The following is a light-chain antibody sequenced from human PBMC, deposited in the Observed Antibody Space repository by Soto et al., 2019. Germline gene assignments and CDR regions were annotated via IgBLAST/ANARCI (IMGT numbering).Light chain of an antibody. Sequence: IVLTQSPLSLPVSPGEPASISCRSSLSLLGTNGSNYLAWYLQKPGQSPQVVIYLGSNRASGVPDRFTGSGSGTDFTLQISRVEAEDVGVYYCMQGLTSPLTFGGGTKVEIK. CDR2: LGS. CDR3: MQGLTSPLT. J-gene: IGKJ4*01. CDR1: LSLLGTNGSNY. V-gene: IGKV2-28*01.